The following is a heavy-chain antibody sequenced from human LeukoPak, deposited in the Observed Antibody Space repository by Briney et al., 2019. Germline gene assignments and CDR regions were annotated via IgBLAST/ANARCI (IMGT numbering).Heavy chain of an antibody. D-gene: IGHD3-10*01. Sequence: SETLSLTCAVYGGSFSGFYWTWIRQPPGRGLEWIGEISHSEDTNYAPSLKSRVLISLDTSKNQFSLKLTSVTAADTALYYCARDPGDYYGSGSNAYYYMDVWGKGTTVTVSS. V-gene: IGHV4-34*01. CDR3: ARDPGDYYGSGSNAYYYMDV. J-gene: IGHJ6*03. CDR2: ISHSEDT. CDR1: GGSFSGFY.